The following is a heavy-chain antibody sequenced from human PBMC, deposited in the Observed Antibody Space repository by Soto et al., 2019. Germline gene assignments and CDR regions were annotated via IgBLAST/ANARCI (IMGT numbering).Heavy chain of an antibody. J-gene: IGHJ4*02. CDR3: ATTRGLAVGGSFDY. CDR1: GGSITRRSSY. D-gene: IGHD3-10*01. CDR2: FYDGNT. Sequence: SETLSLTCIVSGGSITRRSSYWAWIRQPPGKGLQWVGTFYDGNTYHNPSLRSRITIAVDTSKHQFSLKLNSVAAADTAFYYCATTRGLAVGGSFDYWGQGMLVTVSS. V-gene: IGHV4-39*01.